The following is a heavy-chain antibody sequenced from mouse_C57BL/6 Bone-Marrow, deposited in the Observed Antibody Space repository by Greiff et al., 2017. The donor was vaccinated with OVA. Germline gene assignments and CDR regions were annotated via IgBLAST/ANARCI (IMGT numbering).Heavy chain of an antibody. CDR3: TSITTVVADYAMDY. J-gene: IGHJ4*01. CDR2: IDPENGDT. Sequence: VQLQQSGAELVRPGASVKLSCTASGFNIKDDYMHWVKQRPEQGLEWIGWIDPENGDTKYASKFQGKATITADTSSNTAYLQLSSLTSEDTAVYYCTSITTVVADYAMDYWGQGTSVTVSS. D-gene: IGHD1-1*01. CDR1: GFNIKDDY. V-gene: IGHV14-4*01.